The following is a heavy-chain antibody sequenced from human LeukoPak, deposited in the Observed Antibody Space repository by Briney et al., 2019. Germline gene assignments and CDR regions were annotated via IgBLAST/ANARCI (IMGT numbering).Heavy chain of an antibody. CDR2: IYYSGST. Sequence: PSETLSLTCTVSGGSISSYYWSWIRQPPGKELEWIGYIYYSGSTNYSPSPKSRVTISVDTSKNQFSLKLSSVTAADTAVYYCARYGLIRGFEYWGQGTLVTVSS. CDR1: GGSISSYY. D-gene: IGHD3-16*01. V-gene: IGHV4-59*01. CDR3: ARYGLIRGFEY. J-gene: IGHJ4*02.